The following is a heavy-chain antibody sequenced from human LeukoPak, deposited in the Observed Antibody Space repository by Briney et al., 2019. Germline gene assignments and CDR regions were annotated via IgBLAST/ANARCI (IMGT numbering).Heavy chain of an antibody. CDR1: GFTFSTHA. CDR2: IGGSDGST. V-gene: IGHV3-23*01. CDR3: AKRDSSGSYPYYFDY. D-gene: IGHD3-22*01. J-gene: IGHJ4*02. Sequence: PGGSLRLSCVASGFTFSTHAMSWVRLAPGKGLEWVSAIGGSDGSTYYADSVKGRFTISRDNSKDTLYLQMNSLRAEDTAVYYCAKRDSSGSYPYYFDYWGQGTLVTVPS.